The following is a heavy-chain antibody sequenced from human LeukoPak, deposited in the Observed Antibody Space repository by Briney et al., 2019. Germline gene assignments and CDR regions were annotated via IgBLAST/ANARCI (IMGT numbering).Heavy chain of an antibody. Sequence: ASVKVSCKSSGYTFTTYGFNWVRQAPGQGLEWMGWIDTYNGNTNYSQRFQGRVTVTTDTSTSTAYMELRSLRSDDTAVYYCAGALYSNYVLGLYYLDYWGQGTLVTVSS. CDR3: AGALYSNYVLGLYYLDY. J-gene: IGHJ4*02. CDR2: IDTYNGNT. D-gene: IGHD4-11*01. V-gene: IGHV1-18*01. CDR1: GYTFTTYG.